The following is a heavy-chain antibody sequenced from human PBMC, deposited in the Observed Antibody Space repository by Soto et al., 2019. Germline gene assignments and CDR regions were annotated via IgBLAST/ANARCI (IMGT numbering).Heavy chain of an antibody. J-gene: IGHJ4*02. D-gene: IGHD1-7*01. Sequence: VASVKVSCKASGYTFTGYYIHWVRQAPGQGPEWMGWINPTSGVTKYAHKFQGRVTLTRDTSISTAYMDLSSLRSDDTAAYYCARGVGPGTSFVYWGQGTLVTVS. CDR3: ARGVGPGTSFVY. V-gene: IGHV1-2*02. CDR1: GYTFTGYY. CDR2: INPTSGVT.